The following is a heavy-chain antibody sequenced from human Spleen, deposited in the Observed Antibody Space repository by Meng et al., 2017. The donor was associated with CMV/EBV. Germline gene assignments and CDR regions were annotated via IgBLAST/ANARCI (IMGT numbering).Heavy chain of an antibody. CDR2: ISSSGSTI. D-gene: IGHD2-2*01. CDR3: ARADYQLPDY. J-gene: IGHJ4*02. Sequence: GGSLRLSCAASGFTFSSYEMNWVRQAPGKGLEWVSYISSSGSTIYYADSVKGRFTISRDNAKNSLCLQMNSLRAEDTAAYYCARADYQLPDYWGQGTLVPSPQ. V-gene: IGHV3-48*03. CDR1: GFTFSSYE.